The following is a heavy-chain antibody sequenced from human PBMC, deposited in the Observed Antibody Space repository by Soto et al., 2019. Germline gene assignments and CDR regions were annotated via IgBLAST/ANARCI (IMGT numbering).Heavy chain of an antibody. CDR2: IKPDGSEK. CDR1: AFTLSSYW. Sequence: EVQLVESGGGLVQPGGSLRLSCEASAFTLSSYWMSWVRQAPGKGLEWVANIKPDGSEKYYVDSVKGRFTISRDNTKNSLYLQMSPLRPEDTAIYYCARDYEFGCDIWGQGTLVTVSS. CDR3: ARDYEFGCDI. J-gene: IGHJ3*02. D-gene: IGHD3-22*01. V-gene: IGHV3-7*01.